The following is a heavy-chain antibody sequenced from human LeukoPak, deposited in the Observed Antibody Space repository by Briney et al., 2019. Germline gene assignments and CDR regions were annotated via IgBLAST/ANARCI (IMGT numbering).Heavy chain of an antibody. V-gene: IGHV3-21*01. CDR3: AREWDIVVVPASPHPAYGMDV. CDR1: GFTFSSYS. J-gene: IGHJ6*04. Sequence: GGSLSLSCAASGFTFSSYSMNWVRQAPGKGLEWVSSISSSSSYIYYADSVKGRFTISRDNAKNSLYLQMNSLRAEDTAVYYCAREWDIVVVPASPHPAYGMDVWGKGTTVTVSS. D-gene: IGHD2-2*01. CDR2: ISSSSSYI.